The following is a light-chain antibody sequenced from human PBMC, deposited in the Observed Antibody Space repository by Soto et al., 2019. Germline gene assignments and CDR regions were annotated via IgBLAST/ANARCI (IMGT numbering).Light chain of an antibody. CDR1: QNIDNS. CDR2: LAS. J-gene: IGKJ1*01. CDR3: QQYHRYST. Sequence: DIQMTQSPSTASASVGDRVSFTCRASQNIDNSLAWYQHKPGKAPKVLIYLASSLDSGVPARFSASGSGTEFTLTISCRQPDDFATYYCQQYHRYSTFGQGTRVEMK. V-gene: IGKV1-5*03.